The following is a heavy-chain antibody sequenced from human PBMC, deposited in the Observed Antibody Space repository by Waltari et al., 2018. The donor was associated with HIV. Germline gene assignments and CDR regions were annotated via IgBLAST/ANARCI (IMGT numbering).Heavy chain of an antibody. J-gene: IGHJ5*01. CDR3: ASARETMGVDFDS. CDR2: ASPMLGTA. CDR1: GGAFVSHT. V-gene: IGHV1-69*08. Sequence: QVQLVQSGAEVKKPGSSAKVSCQSSGGAFVSHTFNWVRQAPGQGLEWMGRASPMLGTANYARRFQGRVTMTADKSTTAAYMELNGLRIDDTAVYYWASARETMGVDFDSWGQGTRVTVS. D-gene: IGHD3-10*01.